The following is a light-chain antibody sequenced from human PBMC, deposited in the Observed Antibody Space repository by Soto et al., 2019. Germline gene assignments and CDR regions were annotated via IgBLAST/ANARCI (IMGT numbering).Light chain of an antibody. CDR2: EVR. Sequence: SVLTQPASVSGSPGQSITISCTGTSSGVGGYNHVSWYQQHPGKAPKLIIFEVRNRPSGVSDRFSASKSGNTASLTISGLQTEDEAVYYSSSYASSSSYAFGTGTKLTVL. V-gene: IGLV2-14*01. CDR1: SSGVGGYNH. CDR3: SSYASSSSYA. J-gene: IGLJ1*01.